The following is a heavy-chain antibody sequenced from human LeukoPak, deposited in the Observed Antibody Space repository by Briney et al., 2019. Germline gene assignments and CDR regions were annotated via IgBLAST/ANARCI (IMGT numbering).Heavy chain of an antibody. D-gene: IGHD3-22*01. V-gene: IGHV3-NL1*01. CDR1: GFTFSNYD. CDR2: IYTGGDT. Sequence: GGSLRLSCVASGFTFSNYDMHWVRQAPGQGLEWVSIIYTGGDTDYADSVKGRFTMFRDNSKNTLYLQMNSLRAEDTAVYYCARRSSSGYYFEYWGQGSLVTVSS. J-gene: IGHJ4*02. CDR3: ARRSSSGYYFEY.